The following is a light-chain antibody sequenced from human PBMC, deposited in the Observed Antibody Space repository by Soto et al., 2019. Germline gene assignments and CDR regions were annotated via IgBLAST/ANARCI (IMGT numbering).Light chain of an antibody. J-gene: IGKJ1*01. CDR2: WAS. CDR1: QSVLHSSNNKNY. V-gene: IGKV4-1*01. Sequence: DIVITQSPDSLAVSLGERATINCKSSQSVLHSSNNKNYVAWYQQKPGQPPKLLIYWASTRESGVPDRFSGSGSGTDFTLTISSLQAEDVAVYYCQQYYSSRSFGQGTKVEIK. CDR3: QQYYSSRS.